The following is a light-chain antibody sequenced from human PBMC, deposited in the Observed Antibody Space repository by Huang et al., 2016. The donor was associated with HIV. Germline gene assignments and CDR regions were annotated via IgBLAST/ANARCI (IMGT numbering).Light chain of an antibody. J-gene: IGKJ5*01. CDR3: QQRDS. Sequence: IVLTQSPGTLSLSPGERATLSCRASQSVGRNVGWYQQKAGQTPRLVIYDASTRATGSPARFSGSGSGTDFTLTISSLEPEDVAVYYCQQRDSFGQGTRLDIK. V-gene: IGKV3-11*01. CDR1: QSVGRN. CDR2: DAS.